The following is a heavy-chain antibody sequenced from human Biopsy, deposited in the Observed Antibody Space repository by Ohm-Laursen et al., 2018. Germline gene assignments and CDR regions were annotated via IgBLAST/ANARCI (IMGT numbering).Heavy chain of an antibody. CDR1: GKTFSDYQ. J-gene: IGHJ4*02. CDR2: INQAGTT. D-gene: IGHD2/OR15-2a*01. Sequence: TLSLTCAVFGKTFSDYQWSWIRQPPGKGLEWIGQINQAGTTNYNPSLKSRVSISADASKNQFSLRLNSVTAADTAVYYCARGMRTTGWPYFDYWGQGILVTVSS. CDR3: ARGMRTTGWPYFDY. V-gene: IGHV4-34*01.